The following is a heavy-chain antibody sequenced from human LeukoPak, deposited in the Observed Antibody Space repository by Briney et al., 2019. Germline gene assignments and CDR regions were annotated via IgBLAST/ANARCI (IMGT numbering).Heavy chain of an antibody. V-gene: IGHV3-23*01. CDR3: AKDKSQITMVRGVMYY. J-gene: IGHJ4*02. CDR2: ISGSGGST. Sequence: GGSLRLSCAASGFTFSSYAMSWVRQAPGKGLEWVSAISGSGGSTYYADSVKGRFTISRDNSKNTLYLQMNSLRAEDTAVYYCAKDKSQITMVRGVMYYWGQGTLVTVSS. D-gene: IGHD3-10*01. CDR1: GFTFSSYA.